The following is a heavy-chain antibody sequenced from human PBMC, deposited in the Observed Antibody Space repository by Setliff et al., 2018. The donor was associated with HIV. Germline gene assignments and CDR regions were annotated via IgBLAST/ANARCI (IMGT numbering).Heavy chain of an antibody. CDR1: GDSINSRSYY. Sequence: SETLSLTCSVFGDSINSRSYYWGWIRQSPGQGLEWIGNILSGGTTFYNPSLKSRVSMSVDTSKNQFSLKVNSVTAADTAVYFCSRDVAPPVAGDLWSGDAYWGRGTLVTVSS. D-gene: IGHD3-3*01. V-gene: IGHV4-39*07. CDR2: ILSGGTT. J-gene: IGHJ4*02. CDR3: SRDVAPPVAGDLWSGDAY.